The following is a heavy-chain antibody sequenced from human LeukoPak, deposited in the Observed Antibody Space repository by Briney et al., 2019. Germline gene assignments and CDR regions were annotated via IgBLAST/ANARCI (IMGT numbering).Heavy chain of an antibody. CDR3: ARDQLANYYYYMDV. V-gene: IGHV1-2*02. J-gene: IGHJ6*03. CDR1: GYTFTSYY. D-gene: IGHD5-18*01. CDR2: INPNSGGT. Sequence: ASVKVSCKASGYTFTSYYMHWVRQAPGQGLEWMGWINPNSGGTNYAQKFQGRVTMTRDTSISTAYMELSRLRSDDTAIYYCARDQLANYYYYMDVWGKGTTVTVSS.